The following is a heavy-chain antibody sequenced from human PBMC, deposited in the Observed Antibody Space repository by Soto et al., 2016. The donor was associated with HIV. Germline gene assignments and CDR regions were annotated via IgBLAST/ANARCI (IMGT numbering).Heavy chain of an antibody. V-gene: IGHV3-48*01. CDR2: ISKSSRTI. J-gene: IGHJ6*03. CDR1: GFTFSDYS. CDR3: ARDNVPHVDIVATKPRHYMDV. D-gene: IGHD5-12*01. Sequence: EVQLVESGGGLVQPGGSLRLSCAASGFTFSDYSINWVRQAPGKGLEWVSSISKSSRTINYADSVKGRFTISRDNAKNSLYLQMNSLRAEDTAVYYCARDNVPHVDIVATKPRHYMDVWGKGTTVTVSS.